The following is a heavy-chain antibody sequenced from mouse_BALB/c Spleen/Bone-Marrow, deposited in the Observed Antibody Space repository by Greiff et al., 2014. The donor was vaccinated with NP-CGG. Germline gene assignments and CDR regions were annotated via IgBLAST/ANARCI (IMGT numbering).Heavy chain of an antibody. CDR3: ARGGDYGSSLDY. V-gene: IGHV5-12-1*01. CDR1: GFVFSNYD. Sequence: VQLQQSGGGLVKPGGSLKLSCAASGFVFSNYDMSWVRQTPEKRLEWVVYISSGGGNTYYPDTVKGRFTISRDNAKNTLYLQMSSLKSEDTAMYYCARGGDYGSSLDYWGQGTTLTVSS. J-gene: IGHJ2*01. CDR2: ISSGGGNT. D-gene: IGHD1-1*01.